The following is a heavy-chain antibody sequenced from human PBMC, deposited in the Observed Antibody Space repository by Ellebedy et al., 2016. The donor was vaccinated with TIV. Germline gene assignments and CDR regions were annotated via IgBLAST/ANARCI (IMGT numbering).Heavy chain of an antibody. CDR2: FYYSGST. D-gene: IGHD3-22*01. V-gene: IGHV4-39*01. Sequence: MPSETLPLTCRVSDGSISSSSSYWGWIRQPPGKGLEWIGSFYYSGSTTYNPSLKSRITLSADTSKNQFSLKLSSVTAADTAVYYCARHDRPSNYSDSRSYFSDPRPGYFHHWGQGTLVIVSS. J-gene: IGHJ1*01. CDR1: DGSISSSSSY. CDR3: ARHDRPSNYSDSRSYFSDPRPGYFHH.